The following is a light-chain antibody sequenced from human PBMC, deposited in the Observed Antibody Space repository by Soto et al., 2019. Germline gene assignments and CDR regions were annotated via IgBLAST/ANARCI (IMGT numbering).Light chain of an antibody. V-gene: IGLV2-11*01. CDR2: DVS. CDR1: SSDVGGYNY. J-gene: IGLJ1*01. Sequence: PVLTKPSSGFRTPGRSVTICCTGTSSDVGGYNYVSWYQQHPGKAPKVIIFDVSKRPSGVPDRFSGSKSGSTASLTISGLHLDDEDDYYSWSFAGGIYDVGTRTRVTV. CDR3: WSFAGGIYD.